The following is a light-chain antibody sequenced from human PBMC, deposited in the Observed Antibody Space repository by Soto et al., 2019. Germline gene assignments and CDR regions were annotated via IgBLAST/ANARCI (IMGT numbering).Light chain of an antibody. CDR2: DVS. J-gene: IGKJ5*01. Sequence: AIQLTQSPSSLSASVGDRFTITCRASQDIRGALAWYQQKPGKAPKILIYDVSSLQSGVPSRFSGSSSGTDFTLTISGLQPEDFATYYCQQFNSYPIIFGQGTRLDIK. CDR1: QDIRGA. CDR3: QQFNSYPII. V-gene: IGKV1-13*02.